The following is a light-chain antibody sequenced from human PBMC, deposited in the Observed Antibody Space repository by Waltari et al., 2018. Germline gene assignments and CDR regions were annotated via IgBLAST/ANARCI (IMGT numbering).Light chain of an antibody. CDR1: SSAVGGFKD. Sequence: QSALTQPPSASGSPGQSVTISCTGTSSAVGGFKDVSWYQHHPGKAPKLMIYEVDKRPSGVPNRFSGSKSGNTASLTVSGLQAEDEADYYCSSYAGSKNLAVFGTGTKITVL. V-gene: IGLV2-8*01. CDR2: EVD. J-gene: IGLJ1*01. CDR3: SSYAGSKNLAV.